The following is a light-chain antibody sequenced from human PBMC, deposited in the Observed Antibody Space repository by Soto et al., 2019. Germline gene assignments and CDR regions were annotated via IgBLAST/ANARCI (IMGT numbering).Light chain of an antibody. CDR2: GVS. J-gene: IGLJ1*01. Sequence: QSVLIQPPSVSGSPGQSVTISCVGTSSDAGTYDYVSWYQQHPGTVPKLLLYGVSNRPSGVSDRFSGSKSGNTASLTISGLQAEDEADYFCSSHTTTSSALQVFGTGTKLTVL. CDR3: SSHTTTSSALQV. CDR1: SSDAGTYDY. V-gene: IGLV2-14*01.